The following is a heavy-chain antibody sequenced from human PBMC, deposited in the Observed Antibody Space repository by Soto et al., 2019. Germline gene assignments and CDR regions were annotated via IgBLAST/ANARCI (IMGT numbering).Heavy chain of an antibody. CDR1: GYTLTELS. Sequence: ASVKVSCXVSGYTLTELSMHWVRQAPGKGLEWMGGFDPEDGETIYAQKFQGRVTMTEDTSTDTAYMELSSLRSEDTAVYYCATVLLLWFGEPSYGMDVWGQGTTVTVSS. D-gene: IGHD3-10*01. J-gene: IGHJ6*02. V-gene: IGHV1-24*01. CDR2: FDPEDGET. CDR3: ATVLLLWFGEPSYGMDV.